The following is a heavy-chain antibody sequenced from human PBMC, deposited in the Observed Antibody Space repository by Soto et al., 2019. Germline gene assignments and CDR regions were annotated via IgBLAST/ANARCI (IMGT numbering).Heavy chain of an antibody. CDR3: ARGARSGWYDPSGSYHAYFDY. CDR1: GDSISDYY. CDR2: IYYSGST. V-gene: IGHV4-59*01. Sequence: QVQLQESGPGLVKPSETLSLTCTVSGDSISDYYWSWIREPPGKGLEWIGYIYYSGSTNYNPSLKSRVTISVDTSKNQFSLKLSSVTAADTAVYYCARGARSGWYDPSGSYHAYFDYWGQGTLVTVSS. J-gene: IGHJ4*02. D-gene: IGHD6-19*01.